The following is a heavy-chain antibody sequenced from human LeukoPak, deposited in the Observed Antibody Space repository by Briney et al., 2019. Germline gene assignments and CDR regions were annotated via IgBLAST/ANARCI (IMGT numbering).Heavy chain of an antibody. CDR3: ARGLRYFAY. Sequence: SETLSLTCAVYGGSFSGYYWSWIRQPPGKGLEWIGYIYYSGSTNYNPSLKSRVTISVDTSKNQFSLKLSSVTAADTAVYFCARGLRYFAYWGQGTPVTVSS. D-gene: IGHD3-9*01. J-gene: IGHJ4*02. V-gene: IGHV4-59*01. CDR1: GGSFSGYY. CDR2: IYYSGST.